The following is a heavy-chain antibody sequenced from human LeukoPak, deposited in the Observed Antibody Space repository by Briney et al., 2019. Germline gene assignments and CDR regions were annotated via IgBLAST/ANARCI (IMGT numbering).Heavy chain of an antibody. Sequence: PSETLSLTCTVSGGSISSYYWSWIRQPPGKGLEWIGYINNSGNTNYNPSLKSRVTMSVDTSKNQFSLKLSSVTAADTAVYFCARGTMMVGPWGQGPLVTVSS. CDR2: INNSGNT. CDR3: ARGTMMVGP. CDR1: GGSISSYY. J-gene: IGHJ5*02. V-gene: IGHV4-59*01. D-gene: IGHD3-22*01.